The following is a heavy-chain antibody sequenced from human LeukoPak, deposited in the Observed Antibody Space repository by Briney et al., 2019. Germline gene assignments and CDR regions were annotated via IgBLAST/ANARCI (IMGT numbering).Heavy chain of an antibody. D-gene: IGHD3-16*02. V-gene: IGHV3-23*01. CDR3: AKDGIMITFGGVIVTHFDY. CDR1: GFTFSSYS. Sequence: GGSLRLSCAASGFTFSSYSLNWVRQAPGKGLEWVSAISGSGGSTYYADSVKGRFTLSRDNSKNTLYLQMNSLRAEDTAVYYCAKDGIMITFGGVIVTHFDYWGQGTLVTVSS. CDR2: ISGSGGST. J-gene: IGHJ4*02.